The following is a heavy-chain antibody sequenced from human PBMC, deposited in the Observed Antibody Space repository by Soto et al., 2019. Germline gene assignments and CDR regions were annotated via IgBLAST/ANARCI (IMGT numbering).Heavy chain of an antibody. CDR2: IYYSGST. CDR1: GGSISSYY. J-gene: IGHJ2*01. V-gene: IGHV4-59*01. D-gene: IGHD2-15*01. CDR3: AREGCSGGSCYWYFDL. Sequence: SETLSLTCTVSGGSISSYYWSWIRQPPGKGLEWIGYIYYSGSTNYNPSLKSRVTISVDTSKNQFSLKLSSVTAADTAVYYCAREGCSGGSCYWYFDLWGRGTLVTVSS.